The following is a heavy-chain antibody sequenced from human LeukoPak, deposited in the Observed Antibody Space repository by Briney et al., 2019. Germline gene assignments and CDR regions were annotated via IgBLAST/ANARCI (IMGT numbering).Heavy chain of an antibody. D-gene: IGHD3-3*02. CDR2: IIPIFGTA. V-gene: IGHV1-69*06. CDR1: GGTFSSYA. Sequence: SVKVSCKASGGTFSSYAISWVRQAPGQGLEWMGGIIPIFGTANYAQKFQGRVTITADKSTSTAYMELSSLRSEDTAVYYCATPPFHFWSGRSYYFDYWGQGTLVTVSS. J-gene: IGHJ4*02. CDR3: ATPPFHFWSGRSYYFDY.